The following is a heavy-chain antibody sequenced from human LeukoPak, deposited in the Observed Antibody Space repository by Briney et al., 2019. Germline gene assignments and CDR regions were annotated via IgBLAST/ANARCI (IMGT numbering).Heavy chain of an antibody. V-gene: IGHV3-23*01. CDR3: AKDTTPYSSSWYCFDY. Sequence: GGSLRLSCAASGFTFSNYAISWVRQAPGKGLEWVSAISGSGGSTYYADSVKGRFTISRDNSKNTLYLQMNSLRAEDTAVYYCAKDTTPYSSSWYCFDYWGQGTLVTVSS. CDR2: ISGSGGST. D-gene: IGHD6-13*01. J-gene: IGHJ4*02. CDR1: GFTFSNYA.